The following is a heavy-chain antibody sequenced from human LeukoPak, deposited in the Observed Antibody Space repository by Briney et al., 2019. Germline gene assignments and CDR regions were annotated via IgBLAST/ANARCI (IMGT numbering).Heavy chain of an antibody. D-gene: IGHD3-10*01. CDR2: IYYSGST. V-gene: IGHV4-39*07. Sequence: SETLSLTCTVSGGSINSSSYYWGWIRQPPGKGLEWIGSIYYSGSTNYNPSLKSRVTMSVDTSKNQFSLKLSSVTAADTAVYYCARANQPFGESLYDNWFDPWGQGTLVTVSS. CDR1: GGSINSSSYY. CDR3: ARANQPFGESLYDNWFDP. J-gene: IGHJ5*02.